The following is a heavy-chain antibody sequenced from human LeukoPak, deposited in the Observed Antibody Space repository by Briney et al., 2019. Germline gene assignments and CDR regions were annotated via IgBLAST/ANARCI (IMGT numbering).Heavy chain of an antibody. CDR1: GFTFRSHW. CDR2: INSEGRTT. CDR3: AIGYCTTTTCDGVGY. J-gene: IGHJ4*02. V-gene: IGHV3-74*01. Sequence: GGSLRLSCAASGFTFRSHWMHWVRQAPGMGLVWVSRINSEGRTTDYADSVEGRFTISRDNAKNTLYLQMNSLRVEDTAMYYCAIGYCTTTTCDGVGYWGQGTLVTVSS. D-gene: IGHD2-2*01.